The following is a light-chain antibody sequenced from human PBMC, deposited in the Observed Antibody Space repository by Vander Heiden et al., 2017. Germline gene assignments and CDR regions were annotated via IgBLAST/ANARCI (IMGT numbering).Light chain of an antibody. V-gene: IGKV3-11*01. Sequence: IVLTQSPATLSLSPGERATLSCGASQSISADLAWYQQKPGQAPRLLIYDASHRATGIPARFSGSGSGTDFTLTISNLEPEDFAVYYCQQRNSWPRTFGQGTKVEI. CDR3: QQRNSWPRT. CDR1: QSISAD. CDR2: DAS. J-gene: IGKJ2*01.